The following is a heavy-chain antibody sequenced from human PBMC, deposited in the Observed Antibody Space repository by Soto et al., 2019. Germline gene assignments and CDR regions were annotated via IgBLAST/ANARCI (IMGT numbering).Heavy chain of an antibody. Sequence: EVLLLESGGGLVQPGGSLRLSCAASGFTFSNYAMSWVRQAPGKGPEWVSGISGRGSSPYYADSVRGRFAITRDNSKNTLYLQLSSLRADDTAVYYCVKDGVGGRFGSQSSDADGPTPNYFDPWGQGTLVTVSS. V-gene: IGHV3-23*01. CDR2: ISGRGSSP. CDR1: GFTFSNYA. D-gene: IGHD3-10*01. CDR3: VKDGVGGRFGSQSSDADGPTPNYFDP. J-gene: IGHJ5*02.